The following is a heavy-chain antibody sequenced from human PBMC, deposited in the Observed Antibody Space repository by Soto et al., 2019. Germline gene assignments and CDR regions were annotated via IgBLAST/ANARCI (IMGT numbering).Heavy chain of an antibody. D-gene: IGHD3-10*01. Sequence: QVQLVQSGAEVKKPGASVKVSCKASGYTFTHYGISWVRQAPGQGLAWMGWISAFNGNTKYVENFQDRVTMTTDTSTNRSYMEMRSLRSDATAMYYCARVYGSGSYIAFDIWGQGTMVTVSS. V-gene: IGHV1-18*01. CDR1: GYTFTHYG. J-gene: IGHJ3*02. CDR2: ISAFNGNT. CDR3: ARVYGSGSYIAFDI.